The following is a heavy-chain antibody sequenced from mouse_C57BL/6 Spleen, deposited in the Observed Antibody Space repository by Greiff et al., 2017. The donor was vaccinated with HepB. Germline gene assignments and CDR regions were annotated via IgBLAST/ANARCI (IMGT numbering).Heavy chain of an antibody. V-gene: IGHV1-50*01. D-gene: IGHD2-10*02. Sequence: QVQLQQPGAELVKPGASVKLSCKASGYTFTSYWMQWVKQRPGQGLEWIGEIDPSDSYTNYNQKFKGKATLTVDTSSSTAYMQLSSLTFEDSAVYYCARRALHSIFAYWGQGTLVTVSA. CDR2: IDPSDSYT. CDR3: ARRALHSIFAY. CDR1: GYTFTSYW. J-gene: IGHJ3*01.